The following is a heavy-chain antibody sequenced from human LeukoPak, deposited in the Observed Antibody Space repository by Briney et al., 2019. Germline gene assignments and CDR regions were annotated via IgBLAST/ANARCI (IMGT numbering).Heavy chain of an antibody. CDR2: VNCSGGRT. CDR1: GYTFTTFY. D-gene: IGHD3-3*01. J-gene: IGHJ4*02. V-gene: IGHV1-46*01. CDR3: AREMEWSQYHVGDY. Sequence: ASVNVSCKTSGYTFTTFYMHWVRPAPGQGLEWIGMVNCSGGRTAYAQRFQGRVTMTRDTSMSTVYMELSSLRSEDTAVYYCAREMEWSQYHVGDYWGQGTLVTVSS.